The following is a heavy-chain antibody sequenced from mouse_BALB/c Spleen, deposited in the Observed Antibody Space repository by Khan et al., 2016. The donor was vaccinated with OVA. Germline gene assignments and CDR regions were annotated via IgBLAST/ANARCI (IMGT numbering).Heavy chain of an antibody. CDR1: GYTFTNYG. CDR2: INTYTGEP. V-gene: IGHV9-3-1*01. D-gene: IGHD1-1*02. J-gene: IGHJ3*01. CDR3: AKSNGSYWYVY. Sequence: QSQWVQSGPELKKPGETVKISCKASGYTFTNYGMNGVKQAPGKGLKWMGWINTYTGEPTYADDFKGRFAFSLETSASHAYLEINNLKNENTSTDFSAKSNGSYWYVYWAQGTLVTVSA.